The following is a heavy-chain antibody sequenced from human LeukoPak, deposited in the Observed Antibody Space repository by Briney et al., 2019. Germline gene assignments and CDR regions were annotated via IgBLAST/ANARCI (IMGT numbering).Heavy chain of an antibody. CDR2: IYHSASN. CDR3: ATVAGDAFDI. V-gene: IGHV4-4*02. D-gene: IGHD6-19*01. J-gene: IGHJ3*02. Sequence: SETLSITCAVSDGSITNSNWWSWVSQPPGKGLEWIGEIYHSASNNYNPSLKSRVTISADKSKNQFSLKLSSVTAADTAVYYCATVAGDAFDIWGQGTMVTVSS. CDR1: DGSITNSNW.